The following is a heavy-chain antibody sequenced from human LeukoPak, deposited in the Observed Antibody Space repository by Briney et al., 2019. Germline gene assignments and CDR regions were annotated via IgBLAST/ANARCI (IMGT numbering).Heavy chain of an antibody. J-gene: IGHJ1*01. D-gene: IGHD3-22*01. CDR1: GYSFTDYY. V-gene: IGHV1-2*02. CDR3: ARGYYDSSDFEYFHH. Sequence: ASVKVSCKASGYSFTDYYMHWVRQAPGQGLEWMGWINPNSGDTNFAQKFQGRVTMTRNTSISTVYMELSRLRSDDTAVFYCARGYYDSSDFEYFHHWGQGTLVTVSS. CDR2: INPNSGDT.